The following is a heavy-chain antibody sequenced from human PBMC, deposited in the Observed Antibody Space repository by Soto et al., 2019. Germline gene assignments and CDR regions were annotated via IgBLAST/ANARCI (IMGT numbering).Heavy chain of an antibody. Sequence: GGSLRLSCAASGFTFATYTMNWVRQAPGKGLEWVSFIESGGSSTDYVDSVRGRFTISRDDAKNSVYLQMNSLRDEDTAVFYCARGIGYYYDSSAYYYFDSWGQGTLVTVSS. CDR3: ARGIGYYYDSSAYYYFDS. D-gene: IGHD3-22*01. J-gene: IGHJ4*02. CDR2: IESGGSST. CDR1: GFTFATYT. V-gene: IGHV3-48*02.